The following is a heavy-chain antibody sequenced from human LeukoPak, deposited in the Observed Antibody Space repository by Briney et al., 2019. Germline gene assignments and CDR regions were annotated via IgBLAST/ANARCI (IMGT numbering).Heavy chain of an antibody. CDR2: IIPIFGTA. CDR1: GGTFSSYA. Sequence: EASVKVSCKASGGTFSSYAISWVRQAPGQGLEWMGGIIPIFGTANYAQKFQGRVTITTDESTSTAYMELSSLRSEDTAVYYCARGFGSRTFDYWGQGTLVTVSS. D-gene: IGHD1-26*01. CDR3: ARGFGSRTFDY. J-gene: IGHJ4*02. V-gene: IGHV1-69*05.